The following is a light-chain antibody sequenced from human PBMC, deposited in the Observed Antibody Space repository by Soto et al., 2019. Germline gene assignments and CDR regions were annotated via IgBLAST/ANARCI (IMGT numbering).Light chain of an antibody. CDR3: MQAAQTPYT. CDR1: QSLLNSNGYTY. J-gene: IGKJ2*01. CDR2: LVS. V-gene: IGKV2-28*01. Sequence: EIVMTQSPLSLPATPGEPASISCRSSQSLLNSNGYTYLDWYLQKPGQSPQFLIYLVSNRSSGVPDRFSGSGSGTDFTLKISRVEAEDVGVYFCMQAAQTPYTFGQGTTLEIK.